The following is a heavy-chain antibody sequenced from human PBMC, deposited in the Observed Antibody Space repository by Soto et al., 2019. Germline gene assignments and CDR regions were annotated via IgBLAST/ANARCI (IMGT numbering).Heavy chain of an antibody. J-gene: IGHJ6*02. Sequence: QVQLVQSGAEVKKPGASVKVSCKASGYTFTSYGISWVRQAPGQGLEWMGWISAYNGNTNYAQKLQGRVTMTTDTSASTACMELRSLRSDDTAVYYCARKRYCSSTSCYSNYGMDVWGPGTTVTVSS. V-gene: IGHV1-18*01. CDR1: GYTFTSYG. CDR3: ARKRYCSSTSCYSNYGMDV. CDR2: ISAYNGNT. D-gene: IGHD2-2*01.